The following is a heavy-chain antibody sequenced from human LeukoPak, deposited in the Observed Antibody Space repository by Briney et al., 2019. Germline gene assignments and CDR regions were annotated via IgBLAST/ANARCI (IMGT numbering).Heavy chain of an antibody. Sequence: AGGSLRLSCAASGFTFSSYRMTWVRQAPGKGLEWVSSISSSSSYIYYADSVKGRFTISRDNAKNSLYLQMNSLRAEDTAVYYCARDSAPLAAFDIWGQGTMVTVSS. CDR1: GFTFSSYR. CDR2: ISSSSSYI. D-gene: IGHD6-13*01. V-gene: IGHV3-21*01. J-gene: IGHJ3*02. CDR3: ARDSAPLAAFDI.